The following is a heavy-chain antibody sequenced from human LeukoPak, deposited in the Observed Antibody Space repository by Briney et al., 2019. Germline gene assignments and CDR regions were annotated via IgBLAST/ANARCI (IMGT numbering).Heavy chain of an antibody. J-gene: IGHJ4*02. CDR2: ISYDGNNK. CDR1: GFAFSTYA. V-gene: IGHV3-30-3*01. Sequence: GGSLRLSCAASGFAFSTYAMHWVRQAPGKGLEWMAVISYDGNNKYYADSVKGRFTISRDSSENALYLEMNSLTTEDTAVYYCARGGELLWFGESFDYWGQGTLVTVSS. D-gene: IGHD3-10*01. CDR3: ARGGELLWFGESFDY.